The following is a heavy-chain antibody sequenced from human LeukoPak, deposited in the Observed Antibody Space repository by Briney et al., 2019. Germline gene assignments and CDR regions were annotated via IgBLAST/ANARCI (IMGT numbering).Heavy chain of an antibody. V-gene: IGHV4-61*08. J-gene: IGHJ4*02. CDR2: IYFSGST. Sequence: SETLSLTCTVSGGSISSFYWSWFYWSWLRQPPGKGLEWIGYIYFSGSTNYNPSLKSRVTISVDTSKNQFSLKLSSVTAADTAVYYCARGVVAAPQTFDYWGQGTLVTVSS. CDR1: GGSISS. CDR3: ARGVVAAPQTFDY. D-gene: IGHD2-15*01.